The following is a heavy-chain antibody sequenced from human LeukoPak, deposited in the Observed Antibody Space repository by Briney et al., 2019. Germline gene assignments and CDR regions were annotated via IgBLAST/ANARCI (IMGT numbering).Heavy chain of an antibody. Sequence: ASVKVSCKASGYTFTSYGISWVRQPPGQGLEWMGWISAYNGNTNYAQKLQGRVTMTTDTSTSTAYMELRSLRSDDTAVYYCARDYHSGSYYVLCDYWGQGTLVTVSS. J-gene: IGHJ4*02. CDR3: ARDYHSGSYYVLCDY. V-gene: IGHV1-18*01. CDR1: GYTFTSYG. D-gene: IGHD1-26*01. CDR2: ISAYNGNT.